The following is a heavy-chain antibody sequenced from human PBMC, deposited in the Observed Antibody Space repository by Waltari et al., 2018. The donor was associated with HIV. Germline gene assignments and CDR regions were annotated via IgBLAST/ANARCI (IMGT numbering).Heavy chain of an antibody. V-gene: IGHV3-23*01. Sequence: VQLLESGGGLVQPGGSLRLSCAASGFTFSSYALGWVRRAPGKGLEWVSAISGSGGSTYYADSVKGRFTISRDNSKNTLYLQMNSLRAEDTAVYYCAKGCGSGYYYYGMDVWGQGTTVTVSS. CDR3: AKGCGSGYYYYGMDV. CDR2: ISGSGGST. CDR1: GFTFSSYA. J-gene: IGHJ6*02. D-gene: IGHD2-21*01.